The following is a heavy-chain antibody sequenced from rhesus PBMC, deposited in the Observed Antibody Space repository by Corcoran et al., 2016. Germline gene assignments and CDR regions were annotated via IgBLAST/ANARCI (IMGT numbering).Heavy chain of an antibody. CDR2: ISGSGGST. CDR1: GGSISSNY. D-gene: IGHD6-25*01. V-gene: IGHV4-173*01. CDR3: ASNSGSWNLGDAFDF. Sequence: QLQLQESGPGLVKPSETLSLTCAVSGGSISSNYWSWIRQPPGKGLEWIGRISGSGGSTDYNHRLKSRVTSSTDPSKNQFSLKLSSVTAADTAVYYCASNSGSWNLGDAFDFWGQGLRVTVSS. J-gene: IGHJ3*01.